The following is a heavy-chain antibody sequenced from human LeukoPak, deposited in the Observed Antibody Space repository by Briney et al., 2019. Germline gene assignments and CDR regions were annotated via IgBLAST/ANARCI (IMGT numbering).Heavy chain of an antibody. CDR3: ARAKSSYVDVYFDY. Sequence: PSETLSLTCTVSGGSISSYYWSWIRQPPGKGLEWIGYIYYSGSTNYNPSLKSRVTISVDTSKNQFSLKLSSVTAADTAVYYCARAKSSYVDVYFDYWGQGTLVTVSS. D-gene: IGHD5-12*01. CDR1: GGSISSYY. J-gene: IGHJ4*02. V-gene: IGHV4-59*01. CDR2: IYYSGST.